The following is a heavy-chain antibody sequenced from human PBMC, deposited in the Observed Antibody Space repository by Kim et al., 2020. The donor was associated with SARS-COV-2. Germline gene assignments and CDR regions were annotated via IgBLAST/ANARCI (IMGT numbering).Heavy chain of an antibody. CDR1: GFTFSSYG. J-gene: IGHJ5*02. CDR2: IWYDGSNK. Sequence: GGSLRLSCAASGFTFSSYGMHWVRQAPGKGLEWVAVIWYDGSNKYYADSVKGRFTISRDNSKNTLYLQMNSLRAEDTAVYYCARDVRYYGSGIGFDPWGQGTLVTVSS. CDR3: ARDVRYYGSGIGFDP. D-gene: IGHD3-10*01. V-gene: IGHV3-33*01.